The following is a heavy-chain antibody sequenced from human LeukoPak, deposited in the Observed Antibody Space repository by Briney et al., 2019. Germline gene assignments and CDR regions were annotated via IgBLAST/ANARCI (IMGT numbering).Heavy chain of an antibody. D-gene: IGHD4-11*01. CDR3: ARDDDYSNCEFDY. J-gene: IGHJ4*02. CDR2: ISYDGSNK. V-gene: IGHV3-30-3*01. CDR1: GFTFSSYA. Sequence: PGGSLRLSCAASGFTFSSYAMHWVRQAPGKGLEWVAVISYDGSNKYYADSVKGRFTISRDNAKNSLYLQMNSLRAEDTAVYYCARDDDYSNCEFDYWGQGTLVTVSS.